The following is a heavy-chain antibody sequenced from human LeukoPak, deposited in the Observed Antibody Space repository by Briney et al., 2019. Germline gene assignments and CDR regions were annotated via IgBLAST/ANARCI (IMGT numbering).Heavy chain of an antibody. V-gene: IGHV6-1*01. CDR3: ARGGAVSGSISWFDP. J-gene: IGHJ5*02. CDR2: TYYRSKWYI. Sequence: SQTLSLTCSISGDSVSSNSAAWTWIRQSPSRGLEWLTRTYYRSKWYIDYAASLKGRITITPDTSKNQFSLQLNSVTPEDTAVYYCARGGAVSGSISWFDPWGQGILVTVS. CDR1: GDSVSSNSAA. D-gene: IGHD6-19*01.